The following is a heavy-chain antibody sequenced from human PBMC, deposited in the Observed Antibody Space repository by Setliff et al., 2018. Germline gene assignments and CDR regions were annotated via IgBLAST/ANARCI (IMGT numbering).Heavy chain of an antibody. V-gene: IGHV3-21*01. J-gene: IGHJ4*02. CDR3: AAYGDYSF. D-gene: IGHD4-17*01. CDR2: FSSRNDYI. Sequence: PGGSLRLSCEASGFSFSNYAMNWVRQAPGKGLEWVASFSSRNDYIYHADSVKGRFTISRDNAKTSLYLQMTSLRAEDTAVYYCAAYGDYSFWGQGTLVTVSS. CDR1: GFSFSNYA.